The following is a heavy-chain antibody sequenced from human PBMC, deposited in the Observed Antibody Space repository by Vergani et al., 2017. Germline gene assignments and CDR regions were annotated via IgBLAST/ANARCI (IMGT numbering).Heavy chain of an antibody. CDR3: AKGPRGWYGAFDI. CDR1: GFTFSSYA. Sequence: EVQLLESGGGLVQPGGSLRLSCAASGFTFSSYAMSWVRQAPGKGLEWVSASSGSGGSTYYADSVKGRFTISRDNSKNTLYLQMNSLRAEDTAVYYCAKGPRGWYGAFDIWGQGTMVTVSS. V-gene: IGHV3-23*01. D-gene: IGHD6-19*01. J-gene: IGHJ3*02. CDR2: SSGSGGST.